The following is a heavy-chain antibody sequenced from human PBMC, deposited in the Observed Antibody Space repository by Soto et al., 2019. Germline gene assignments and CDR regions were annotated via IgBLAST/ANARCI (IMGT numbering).Heavy chain of an antibody. V-gene: IGHV5-51*01. J-gene: IGHJ4*02. Sequence: GESLKISCKYSGYDFTTYWIGWVRQMPGKGLEWMGIIYPGDSDTRYSPSFQGQVTISADKSSRSAYLQWSSLKASDTAMYYCAARSYGSDSYCFDYWGQGTLVTVSS. CDR2: IYPGDSDT. CDR1: GYDFTTYW. D-gene: IGHD3-10*01. CDR3: AARSYGSDSYCFDY.